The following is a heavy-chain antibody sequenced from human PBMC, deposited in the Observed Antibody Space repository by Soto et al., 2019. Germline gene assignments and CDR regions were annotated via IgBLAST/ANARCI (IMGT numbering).Heavy chain of an antibody. CDR1: KFSFSGYW. CDR3: AKVASGSYDWFDP. V-gene: IGHV3-74*01. D-gene: IGHD1-26*01. J-gene: IGHJ5*02. Sequence: EVQLVESGGGLVQPGGSLRLSCAASKFSFSGYWMHWVRQAPGKGLMWVSRVNPDGSTTTYADSVKGRFTISRDNAKNRVFLQMHSLRADDTAVYYCAKVASGSYDWFDPWGQGTLVTVSS. CDR2: VNPDGSTT.